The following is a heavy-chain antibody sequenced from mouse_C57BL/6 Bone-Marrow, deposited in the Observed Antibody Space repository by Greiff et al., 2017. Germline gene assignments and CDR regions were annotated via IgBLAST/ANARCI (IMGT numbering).Heavy chain of an antibody. Sequence: VHVKQSGAELVRPGASVKLSCTASGFNIKDDYIHWVKQRPEQGLEWIGWIDPEIGDTEYASKFQGKATITSDTSSNTAYLQLSSLTSEDTAVYYCSSFYGNYFDFWDRGTPLTVAS. CDR1: GFNIKDDY. D-gene: IGHD2-1*01. V-gene: IGHV14-4*01. CDR2: IDPEIGDT. J-gene: IGHJ2*01. CDR3: SSFYGNYFDF.